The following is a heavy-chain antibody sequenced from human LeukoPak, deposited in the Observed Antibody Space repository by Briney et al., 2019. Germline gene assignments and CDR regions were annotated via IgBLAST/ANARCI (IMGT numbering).Heavy chain of an antibody. Sequence: GGSLRLPCAASGFNFDDYGMNWVRQAPGKGLEWVSGIVGNGRSTSYADSVKGRFTISRDNAKKSLYLHMNSLRVEDTAFYNCARRASCGGDCYYFDYWGQGTLVTVSS. CDR1: GFNFDDYG. J-gene: IGHJ4*02. CDR3: ARRASCGGDCYYFDY. D-gene: IGHD2-21*02. CDR2: IVGNGRST. V-gene: IGHV3-20*01.